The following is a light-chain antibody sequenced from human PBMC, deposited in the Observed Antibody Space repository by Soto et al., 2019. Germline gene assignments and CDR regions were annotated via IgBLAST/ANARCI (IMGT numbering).Light chain of an antibody. CDR2: AAS. CDR3: QQYYNSVLT. CDR1: QSISNF. J-gene: IGKJ4*01. V-gene: IGKV1-39*01. Sequence: ASQSISNFLNWVQHKPGNAPKXXISAASTLQSGVPPRFSGSESGTDFTLTIGSLQPEDSASYYCQQYYNSVLTFGGGTKVDIK.